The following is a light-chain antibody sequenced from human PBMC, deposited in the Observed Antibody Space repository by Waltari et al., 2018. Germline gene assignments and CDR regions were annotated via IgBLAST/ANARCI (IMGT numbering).Light chain of an antibody. CDR3: MQGTHWPLT. Sequence: DVVLTQSPLSLPVTLGQPASISCKSSQTLVHSDGNTYLAWFHQRPGQSPRRRIYKVSNRESGVPDRFSASGSGTDFTLKISRVEAEDVGVYYCMQGTHWPLTFGGGTKVEMK. CDR1: QTLVHSDGNTY. CDR2: KVS. V-gene: IGKV2-30*02. J-gene: IGKJ4*01.